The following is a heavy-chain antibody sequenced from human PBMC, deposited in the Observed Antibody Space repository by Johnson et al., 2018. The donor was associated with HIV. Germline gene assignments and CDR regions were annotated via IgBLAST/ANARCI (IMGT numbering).Heavy chain of an antibody. Sequence: YWMSWVRQAPGKGLVWVSRINSDGSSTSYADSVQGRFTISRDNAKNSLYLQMNSLRAEDTAVYYCASDRGIAVAGTGAFDIWGQGTTVTVSS. V-gene: IGHV3-74*01. J-gene: IGHJ3*02. CDR2: INSDGSST. D-gene: IGHD6-19*01. CDR1: YW. CDR3: ASDRGIAVAGTGAFDI.